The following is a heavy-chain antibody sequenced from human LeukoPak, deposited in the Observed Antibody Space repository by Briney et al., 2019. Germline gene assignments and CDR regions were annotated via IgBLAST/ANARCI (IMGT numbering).Heavy chain of an antibody. J-gene: IGHJ4*02. CDR1: GFTFSSYA. D-gene: IGHD6-13*01. CDR3: TRLGQQLAYDY. Sequence: GGSLRLSCAASGFTFSSYAMHWVRQASGKGLEWVGRIRSEANSYATAYAASVKGRFTISRDDSKNTAYLQMNSLKTEDTALYYCTRLGQQLAYDYWGQGTLVTVSS. CDR2: IRSEANSYAT. V-gene: IGHV3-73*01.